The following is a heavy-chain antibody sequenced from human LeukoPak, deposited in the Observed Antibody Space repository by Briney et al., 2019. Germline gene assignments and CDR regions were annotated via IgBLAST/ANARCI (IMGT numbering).Heavy chain of an antibody. CDR1: GGTFSSYA. CDR3: ARDSGYCSGGSCQKPEYFQH. V-gene: IGHV1-69*13. J-gene: IGHJ1*01. CDR2: IIPIFGTA. D-gene: IGHD2-15*01. Sequence: RASVKVSCKASGGTFSSYAISWVRQAPGQGLEWMGGIIPIFGTANYAQKFQGRVTITADESTSTAYMELSSLRSEDTAVYYCARDSGYCSGGSCQKPEYFQHWGQGTLVTVSS.